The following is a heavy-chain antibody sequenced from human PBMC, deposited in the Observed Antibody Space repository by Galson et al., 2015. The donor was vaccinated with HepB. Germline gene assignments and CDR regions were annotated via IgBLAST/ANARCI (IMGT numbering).Heavy chain of an antibody. CDR2: MNPNSGNT. Sequence: SVKVSCKASGYTFTSYDINWVRQATGQGLEWMGWMNPNSGNTGYAQKFQGRVTMTRNTSISTAYMELSSLRSEDTAVYYCARGDYSNYVTKFYYYYGMDVWGQGTTVTVSS. J-gene: IGHJ6*02. CDR1: GYTFTSYD. V-gene: IGHV1-8*01. D-gene: IGHD4-11*01. CDR3: ARGDYSNYVTKFYYYYGMDV.